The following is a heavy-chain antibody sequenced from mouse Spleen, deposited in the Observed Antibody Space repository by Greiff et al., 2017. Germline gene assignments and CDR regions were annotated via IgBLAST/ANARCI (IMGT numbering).Heavy chain of an antibody. CDR2: INSNGGST. Sequence: EVHLVESGGGLVKPGGSLKLSCAASGFTFSSYAMSWVRQTPEKRLEWVAAINSNGGSTYYPDTVKDRFTISRDNAKNTLYLQMSSLRSEDTALYYCARHERYDGSYEDAMDYWGQGTSVTVSS. J-gene: IGHJ4*01. CDR3: ARHERYDGSYEDAMDY. D-gene: IGHD1-1*01. V-gene: IGHV5-6-2*01. CDR1: GFTFSSYA.